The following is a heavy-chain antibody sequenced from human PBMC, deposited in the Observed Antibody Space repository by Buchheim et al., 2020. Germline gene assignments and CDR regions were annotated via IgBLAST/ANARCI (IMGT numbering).Heavy chain of an antibody. J-gene: IGHJ5*01. D-gene: IGHD6-13*01. V-gene: IGHV4-59*01. CDR1: GDSLNSYY. Sequence: QVQLQESGPGLVKPSETLSLTCSVSGDSLNSYYWSWIRQPPGKELEWIGYIFYSGSTYYRPSLRSRAFISVDTSRNQFSLRLRSVTAADTAVYYCARRRRNYSRGWFDPWGQGT. CDR2: IFYSGST. CDR3: ARRRRNYSRGWFDP.